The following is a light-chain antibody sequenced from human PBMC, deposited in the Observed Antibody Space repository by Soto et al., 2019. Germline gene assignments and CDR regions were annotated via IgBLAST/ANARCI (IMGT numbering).Light chain of an antibody. Sequence: DIVMTQSPDSLAASLGERATINCKSSQSVLFSSNNKNYLAWYQQKPGQPPKLLIYWASTRESGVPDRFSGSGSGTDFTLTISSLQAEDVAVYYCQQYYGTRGTFGQGTKVDIK. J-gene: IGKJ1*01. CDR2: WAS. CDR1: QSVLFSSNNKNY. CDR3: QQYYGTRGT. V-gene: IGKV4-1*01.